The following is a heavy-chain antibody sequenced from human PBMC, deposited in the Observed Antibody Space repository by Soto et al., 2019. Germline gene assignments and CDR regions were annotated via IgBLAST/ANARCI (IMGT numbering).Heavy chain of an antibody. CDR2: IYYSGST. V-gene: IGHV4-59*01. CDR3: ARAGGSSWYLFDP. CDR1: GGSISRYY. Sequence: XXTLSLPFTVCGGSISRYYWRWILQPPGKGLEWIGYIYYSGSTNYNPSLKSRVTISVDTSKNQFSLKLSSVTAADTAVYYCARAGGSSWYLFDPWGQGTLVTVSS. J-gene: IGHJ5*02. D-gene: IGHD6-13*01.